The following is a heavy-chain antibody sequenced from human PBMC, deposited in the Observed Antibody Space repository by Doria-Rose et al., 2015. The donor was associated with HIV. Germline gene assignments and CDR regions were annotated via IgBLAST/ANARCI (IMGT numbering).Heavy chain of an antibody. CDR1: GVSLSSPGMG. Sequence: QITLKECGPVLVKPTETLTLTCTVSGVSLSSPGMGVSWIRRPPGKALEWLAHIFSDDERSYKTSLKSRLTISRGTSKSQVVLTMTDMDPVDTATYYCARIKSSRWYHKYYFDFWGQGTLVIVST. CDR2: IFSDDER. V-gene: IGHV2-26*01. J-gene: IGHJ4*02. CDR3: ARIKSSRWYHKYYFDF. D-gene: IGHD6-13*01.